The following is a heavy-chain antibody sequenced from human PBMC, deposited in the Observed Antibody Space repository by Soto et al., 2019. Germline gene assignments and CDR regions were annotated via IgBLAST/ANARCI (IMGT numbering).Heavy chain of an antibody. V-gene: IGHV1-69*01. J-gene: IGHJ6*02. CDR1: RVAFSKFI. CDR3: AKVRYSSPMGYYYGMDV. Sequence: QAQLEQSGGEVKKPGSSVKVSCKASRVAFSKFIVTWVRQAPGLGLEWVGGIIPIFGTANYAQKFQGRVTITADESTSTSYMEVKNLRSEDTAVYYCAKVRYSSPMGYYYGMDVRGQGTTVTLSS. CDR2: IIPIFGTA. D-gene: IGHD6-19*01.